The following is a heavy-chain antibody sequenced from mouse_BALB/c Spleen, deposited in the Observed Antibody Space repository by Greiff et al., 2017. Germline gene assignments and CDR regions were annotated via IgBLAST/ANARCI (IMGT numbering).Heavy chain of an antibody. Sequence: DVKLVESGGGLVQPGGSLKLSCAASGFTFSSYTMSWVRQTPEKRLEWVAYISNGGGSTYYPDTVKGRFTISRDNAKNTLYLQMSSLKSEDTAMYYCARHRPPDAMDYWGQGTSVTVSS. J-gene: IGHJ4*01. CDR2: ISNGGGST. CDR1: GFTFSSYT. CDR3: ARHRPPDAMDY. V-gene: IGHV5-12-2*01.